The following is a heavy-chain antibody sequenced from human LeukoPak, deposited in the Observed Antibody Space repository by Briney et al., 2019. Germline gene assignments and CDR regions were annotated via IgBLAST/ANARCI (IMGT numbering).Heavy chain of an antibody. V-gene: IGHV3-11*01. Sequence: GGSLRLSCAASGFTFSDYYMSWIRQAPGKGLEWVSYISSSGSTIYYADSVKGRFTISRDNAKNSLYLQMNSLRAEDTAVYYCAKQLVYNYDILTGYYAPDAFDIWGRGTMVTVSS. J-gene: IGHJ3*02. CDR1: GFTFSDYY. D-gene: IGHD3-9*01. CDR3: AKQLVYNYDILTGYYAPDAFDI. CDR2: ISSSGSTI.